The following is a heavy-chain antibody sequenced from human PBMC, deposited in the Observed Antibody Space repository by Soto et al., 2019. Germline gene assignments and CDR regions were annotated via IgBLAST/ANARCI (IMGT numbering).Heavy chain of an antibody. CDR1: GFTFSSYS. J-gene: IGHJ5*02. CDR3: ARHPERIAEIGWFDP. CDR2: ISSSSSTI. Sequence: GRSLRLSCAASGFTFSSYSMNRVRQAPGKGLEWVSYISSSSSTIYYADSVKGRFTISRDNAKNSLYLQMNSLRAEDTAVYYCARHPERIAEIGWFDPWGQGTLVTVSS. V-gene: IGHV3-48*01. D-gene: IGHD6-13*01.